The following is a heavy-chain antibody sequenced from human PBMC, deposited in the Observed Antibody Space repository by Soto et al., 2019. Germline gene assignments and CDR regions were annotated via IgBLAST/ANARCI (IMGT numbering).Heavy chain of an antibody. D-gene: IGHD1-7*01. CDR2: IYYSGRT. V-gene: IGHV4-59*08. CDR1: GGSISSYY. J-gene: IGHJ4*02. CDR3: ARQNWHYPGDFDY. Sequence: SETLCLTCTVSGGSISSYYWSWIRQPPGKGLKWIGYIYYSGRTNYNPALKSRVIISVDTSKNQFSLKQSSVTAADTAVYYCARQNWHYPGDFDYWAQGTLVTVSS.